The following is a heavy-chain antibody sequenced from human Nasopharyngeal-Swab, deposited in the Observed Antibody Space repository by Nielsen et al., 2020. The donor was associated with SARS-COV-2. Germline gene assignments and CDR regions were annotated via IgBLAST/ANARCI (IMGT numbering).Heavy chain of an antibody. D-gene: IGHD6-13*01. J-gene: IGHJ6*02. V-gene: IGHV3-48*02. CDR3: ARDRQYSSSWSYYYYYGMDV. CDR1: GFTFSSYS. CDR2: ISSSSSTI. Sequence: GESLKISWAASGFTFSSYSRNWVRQARGRGLEWVSYISSSSSTIYYADSVKGRFTISRDNAKNSLYLQMNSLRDEDTAVYYCARDRQYSSSWSYYYYYGMDVWGQGTTVTVSS.